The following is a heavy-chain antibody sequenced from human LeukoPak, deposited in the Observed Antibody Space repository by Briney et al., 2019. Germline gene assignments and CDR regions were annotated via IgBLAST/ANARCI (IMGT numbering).Heavy chain of an antibody. CDR2: IKSKTDGGTT. Sequence: GGSLRLSCAASGFTFSNAWMSWVRQAPGKGLEWVGRIKSKTDGGTTDYAAPVKGRFTISRDDSKNTLYLQMNSLKTEDTAVYYCTTVIGDCSGGSCFLAHYYYYYMDVWGKGTTVTVS. V-gene: IGHV3-15*01. J-gene: IGHJ6*03. CDR3: TTVIGDCSGGSCFLAHYYYYYMDV. D-gene: IGHD2-15*01. CDR1: GFTFSNAW.